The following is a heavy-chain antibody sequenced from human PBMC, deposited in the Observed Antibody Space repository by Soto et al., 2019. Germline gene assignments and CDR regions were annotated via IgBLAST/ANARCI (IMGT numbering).Heavy chain of an antibody. J-gene: IGHJ3*02. CDR2: MYPDDSDI. CDR3: ATAXVYDFENSNYYRDAFDI. D-gene: IGHD3-22*01. Sequence: PGESLKISCKASGYSFSFYWIGWVRQMPGKGLEWMAIMYPDDSDIRYSPSFEAHVTISADKSTSTAFLQWSSLKASDTAMYYCATAXVYDFENSNYYRDAFDIWGQGTLVTVSS. CDR1: GYSFSFYW. V-gene: IGHV5-51*01.